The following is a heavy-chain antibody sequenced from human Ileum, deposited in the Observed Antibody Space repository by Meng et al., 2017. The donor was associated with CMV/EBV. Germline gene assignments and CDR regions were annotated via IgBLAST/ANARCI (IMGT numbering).Heavy chain of an antibody. CDR3: TRQDYSNYASY. CDR2: VSHGGST. V-gene: IGHV4-39*01. J-gene: IGHJ4*02. CDR1: GDSIHDRNHY. Sequence: CPVSGDSIHDRNHYWGWIRQSPGKGLGWIASVSHGGSTFYNPSLKGRVTILIDTSESQFSLKLHSVTAADTAVYYCTRQDYSNYASYWGQGSLVTVSS. D-gene: IGHD4-11*01.